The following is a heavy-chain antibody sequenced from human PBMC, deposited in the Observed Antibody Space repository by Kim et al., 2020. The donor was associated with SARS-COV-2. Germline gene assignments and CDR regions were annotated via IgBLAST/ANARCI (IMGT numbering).Heavy chain of an antibody. CDR2: YDVSNK. CDR3: ARDCGGIYLRPNSFDP. D-gene: IGHD1-26*01. Sequence: YDVSNKYYADSVKGRFTISRDNSKNTLYLQMNILSAEDTAVYYCARDCGGIYLRPNSFDPWG. V-gene: IGHV3-33*01. J-gene: IGHJ5*02.